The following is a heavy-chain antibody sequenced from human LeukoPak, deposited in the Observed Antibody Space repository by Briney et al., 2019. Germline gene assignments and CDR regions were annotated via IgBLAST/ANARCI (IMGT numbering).Heavy chain of an antibody. CDR3: ARWRGSWDAFDI. D-gene: IGHD2-15*01. CDR2: IYYSGST. V-gene: IGHV4-59*08. J-gene: IGHJ3*02. CDR1: GGSISSYY. Sequence: ASETLSLTCTVSGGSISSYYWSWIRQPPGKGLEWIGYIYYSGSTNYNPSLKSRVTISVDTSKNQFSLKLSSVTAADTAVYYCARWRGSWDAFDIWGQGTMVTVSS.